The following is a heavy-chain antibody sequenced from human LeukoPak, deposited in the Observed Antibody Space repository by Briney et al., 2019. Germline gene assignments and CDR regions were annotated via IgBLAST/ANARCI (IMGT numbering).Heavy chain of an antibody. CDR3: AKTITGIAAAGRSDY. CDR1: GFTFSSYG. J-gene: IGHJ4*02. V-gene: IGHV3-30*18. D-gene: IGHD6-13*01. Sequence: PGGSLRLSCAASGFTFSSYGMHWVRQAPGKGLEWVAVISYDGSNKYYADSVKGRFTISRDNSKNTLYLQMNSLRAEDTAVYYCAKTITGIAAAGRSDYWGQGTLVTVSS. CDR2: ISYDGSNK.